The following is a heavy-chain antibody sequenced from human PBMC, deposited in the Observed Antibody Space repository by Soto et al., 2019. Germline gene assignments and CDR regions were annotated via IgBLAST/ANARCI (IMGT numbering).Heavy chain of an antibody. V-gene: IGHV3-33*01. D-gene: IGHD3-22*01. J-gene: IGHJ4*02. Sequence: GGSLRLSCAASGFTFSSYGMHWVRQAPGKGLEWVAVIWYDGSNEYYADSVKGRFTISRDNSKNTLYLQMNSLRAEDTAVYYCARAMIVVVPLDYWGQGTLVTVSS. CDR1: GFTFSSYG. CDR2: IWYDGSNE. CDR3: ARAMIVVVPLDY.